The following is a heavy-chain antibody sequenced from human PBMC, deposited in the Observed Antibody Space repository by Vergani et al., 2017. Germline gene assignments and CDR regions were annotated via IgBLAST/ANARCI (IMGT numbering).Heavy chain of an antibody. CDR1: EYSFGNYW. V-gene: IGHV5-51*01. Sequence: EVEMVQSGQEMRKPGESLKISCTGSEYSFGNYWIGWVRQMPGKGLEWMGIIYPVDSATRYSPSFQGQSTIPADKSISTAFLQWYSLQASDTALYYCARHTTYADSWGQGTLVTVSS. CDR3: ARHTTYADS. CDR2: IYPVDSAT. D-gene: IGHD1-1*01. J-gene: IGHJ4*02.